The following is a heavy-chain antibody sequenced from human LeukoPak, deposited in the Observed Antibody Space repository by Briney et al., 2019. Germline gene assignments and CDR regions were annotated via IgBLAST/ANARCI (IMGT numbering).Heavy chain of an antibody. CDR3: ARTPPGGLIDY. J-gene: IGHJ4*02. CDR2: MSPKSANT. CDR1: GYTFTSYD. Sequence: ASVKVSCKASGYTFTSYDINWVRQASGQGLEWMEWMSPKSANTGYAQQFQGRVTITRDTSISTAYMELSSLTSEDTAVYYCARTPPGGLIDYWGQGTLVTVSS. V-gene: IGHV1-8*03. D-gene: IGHD3-10*01.